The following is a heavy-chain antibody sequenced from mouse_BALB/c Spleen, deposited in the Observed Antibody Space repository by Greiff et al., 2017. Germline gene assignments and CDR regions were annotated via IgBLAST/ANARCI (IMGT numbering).Heavy chain of an antibody. J-gene: IGHJ4*01. CDR2: IYPGDGDT. CDR1: GYAFSSYW. V-gene: IGHV1-80*01. Sequence: VQLQQSGAELVRPGSSVKISCKASGYAFSSYWMNWVKQRPGQGLEWIGQIYPGDGDTNYNGKFKGKATLTADKSSSTAYMQLSSLTSEDSAVYFCARDGTYYYAMDYWGQGTSVTVSS. CDR3: ARDGTYYYAMDY. D-gene: IGHD2-1*01.